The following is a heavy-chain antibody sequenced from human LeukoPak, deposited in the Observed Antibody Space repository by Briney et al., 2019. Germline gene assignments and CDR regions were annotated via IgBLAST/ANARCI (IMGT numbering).Heavy chain of an antibody. CDR2: IVSSSTYT. V-gene: IGHV3-11*06. D-gene: IGHD6-19*01. CDR1: GFTFSDYY. Sequence: KPGGSLRLSCAASGFTFSDYYMSWIRQDPGKGLEWISYIVSSSTYTNYADSVKGRFTISRDNAKNSLYLQMNSLRAEDTAVYYCAREFPGGYSSGWYFDYWGQGTLVTVSS. CDR3: AREFPGGYSSGWYFDY. J-gene: IGHJ4*02.